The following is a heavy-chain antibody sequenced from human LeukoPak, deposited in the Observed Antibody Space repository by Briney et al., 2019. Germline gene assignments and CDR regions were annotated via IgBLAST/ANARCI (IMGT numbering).Heavy chain of an antibody. Sequence: PGGSLRLSCAASGFTFSSYEMNWVRQAPGKGLEWVSYISSSGSIIYYADSVKGRFTISRDNAKNSLYLHMNSLRAEDTAVYYCARDLYRIVVVPHYFDYWGQGTLVTVSS. CDR3: ARDLYRIVVVPHYFDY. V-gene: IGHV3-48*03. CDR1: GFTFSSYE. D-gene: IGHD3-22*01. J-gene: IGHJ4*02. CDR2: ISSSGSII.